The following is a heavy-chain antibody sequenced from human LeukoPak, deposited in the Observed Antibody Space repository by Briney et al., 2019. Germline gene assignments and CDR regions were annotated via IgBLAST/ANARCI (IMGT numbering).Heavy chain of an antibody. CDR2: ISGNGGSI. V-gene: IGHV3-23*01. D-gene: IGHD3-10*01. CDR3: AKGGITLVRGSFDY. J-gene: IGHJ4*02. Sequence: GGSLRLSCEVSRLTLSNYDMLWLRRAPGKGLEGVSAISGNGGSIYYADSVKGRFTISRDNSKNTLYLKMNRLRAEDTALYYCAKGGITLVRGSFDYWGQGTLVTVSS. CDR1: RLTLSNYD.